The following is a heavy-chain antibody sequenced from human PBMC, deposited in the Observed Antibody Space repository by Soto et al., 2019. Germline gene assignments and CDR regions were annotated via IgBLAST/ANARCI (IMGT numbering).Heavy chain of an antibody. D-gene: IGHD2-15*01. Sequence: SVPTLVKPTQAVTLTCTFSGFSLSNSGMRVSWIRQPPGKALEWLARIDWADDKFYNTSLNTSLTISKDSSKNQVVLTMTNMDPVDKAKYYCARRLHCSSGTCPLDVSGEAALVTV. CDR3: ARRLHCSSGTCPLDV. V-gene: IGHV2-70*04. J-gene: IGHJ4*02. CDR2: IDWADDK. CDR1: GFSLSNSGMR.